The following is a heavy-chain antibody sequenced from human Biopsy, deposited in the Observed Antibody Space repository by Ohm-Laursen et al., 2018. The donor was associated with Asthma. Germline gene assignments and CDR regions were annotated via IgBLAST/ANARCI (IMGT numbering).Heavy chain of an antibody. CDR1: GGSISSNFYY. V-gene: IGHV4-39*01. J-gene: IGHJ3*02. Sequence: SETLSLTCTVSGGSISSNFYYWGWIRQPPGKGLEWIGNIYKSGQVYYNLSLKSRVTISVDTSKNQFSLQLRSVTAADTAVYYCARQKIVAAEGPFDMWGQGTMVIVSS. CDR2: IYKSGQV. D-gene: IGHD1-26*01. CDR3: ARQKIVAAEGPFDM.